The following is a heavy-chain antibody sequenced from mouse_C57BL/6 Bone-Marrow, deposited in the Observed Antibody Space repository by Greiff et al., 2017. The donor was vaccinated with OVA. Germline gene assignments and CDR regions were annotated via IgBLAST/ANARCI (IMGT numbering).Heavy chain of an antibody. CDR3: ARRGCYYFDY. CDR1: GFTFSSYG. Sequence: EVKLIESGGDLVKPGGSLKLSCAASGFTFSSYGMSWVRQTPDKRLEWVATISSGGSCTYYPDSVKGRFTISRDNAKNTLYLQMRSLKSEDAAMYYCARRGCYYFDYWGQDTTLTVSS. CDR2: ISSGGSCT. V-gene: IGHV5-6*02. J-gene: IGHJ2*01.